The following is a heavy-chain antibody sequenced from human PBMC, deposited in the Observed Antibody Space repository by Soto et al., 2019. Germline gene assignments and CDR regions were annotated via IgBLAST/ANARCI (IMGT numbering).Heavy chain of an antibody. V-gene: IGHV1-8*01. D-gene: IGHD4-17*01. CDR1: GYTFTTYD. J-gene: IGHJ6*01. CDR3: ARGPRGVTTHSSSTRDV. CDR2: MNPNSGNT. Sequence: QVQLVQSGAEVKKPGASVKVSCKASGYTFTTYDVSWVRQATGQGLEWMAWMNPNSGNTGYAQRSKGRGTMTRNTPISTAYMGRSSLTPEDTAVYYCARGPRGVTTHSSSTRDVWGKGPRSPSPQ.